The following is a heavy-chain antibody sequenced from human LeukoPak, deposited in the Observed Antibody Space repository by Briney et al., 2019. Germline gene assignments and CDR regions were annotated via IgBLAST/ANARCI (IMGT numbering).Heavy chain of an antibody. CDR1: GFSVRIKY. D-gene: IGHD5-24*01. Sequence: GGSLRLSCAASGFSVRIKYMSWVRQAPGKGLEWVSVVQSVGNTFYADSVKGRFSISRDRSKNTVYLQMDSLRAEDTAVYYCARDAEGEEQMATTYFDLWGQGTLVIVSS. V-gene: IGHV3-53*01. CDR2: VQSVGNT. CDR3: ARDAEGEEQMATTYFDL. J-gene: IGHJ4*02.